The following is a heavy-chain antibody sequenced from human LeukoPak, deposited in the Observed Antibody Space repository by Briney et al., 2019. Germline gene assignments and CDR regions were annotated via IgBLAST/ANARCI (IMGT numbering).Heavy chain of an antibody. CDR3: ARIRDLNWFDP. J-gene: IGHJ5*02. Sequence: SETLSLTCAVYGGSFSGYYWSWIRQPPGKGLEWIGEINHSGSTNYNPSLKSRVTISVDTSKNQFSLKLSSVTAADTAMYYCARIRDLNWFDPWGQGTLVTVSS. CDR1: GGSFSGYY. CDR2: INHSGST. V-gene: IGHV4-34*01.